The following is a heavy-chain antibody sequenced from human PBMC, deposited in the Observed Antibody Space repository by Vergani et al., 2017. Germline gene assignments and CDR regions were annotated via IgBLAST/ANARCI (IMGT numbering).Heavy chain of an antibody. D-gene: IGHD3-16*01. Sequence: QVQLVQSGAEVKKPGASVKVSCKTSGFTFSGYYIHWVRQAPGQGLEWMGWVNPNSGGTNYAQKFQGRVTMTRDTSINTAYMELKRLKSDDTAMYYCARDTRGGEWSGGYWGQGTLVTVSS. V-gene: IGHV1-2*02. CDR1: GFTFSGYY. CDR2: VNPNSGGT. CDR3: ARDTRGGEWSGGY. J-gene: IGHJ4*02.